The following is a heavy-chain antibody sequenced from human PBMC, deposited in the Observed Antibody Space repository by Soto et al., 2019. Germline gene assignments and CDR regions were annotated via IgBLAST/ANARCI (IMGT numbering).Heavy chain of an antibody. Sequence: GGSLRLSCEVSGFIFRYYSMIWVRQAPGKGLEWVSSISSKSTYTYYADSVEGRFTISRDNAKNSLYLQMNSLSAEDTAIYYCVRKDFDSASYDFDVWGQGTQVTV. CDR3: VRKDFDSASYDFDV. CDR2: ISSKSTYT. D-gene: IGHD3-16*01. CDR1: GFIFRYYS. J-gene: IGHJ4*02. V-gene: IGHV3-21*01.